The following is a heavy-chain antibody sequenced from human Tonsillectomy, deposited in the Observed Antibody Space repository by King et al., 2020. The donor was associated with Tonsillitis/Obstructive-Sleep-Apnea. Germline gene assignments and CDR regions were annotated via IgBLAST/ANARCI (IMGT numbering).Heavy chain of an antibody. V-gene: IGHV3-48*03. Sequence: VQLVESGGGLVQPGGSLRLSCVASGFTFSIYEMNWVRQAPGKGLEWVSYISRSGSPIYYADSVKGRFTISRDNVKNSLYLQMNSLRAEDTAVYYCARDNVSREGNYYYYMDVWGKGTPVTVSS. CDR1: GFTFSIYE. CDR2: ISRSGSPI. J-gene: IGHJ6*03. D-gene: IGHD1-26*01. CDR3: ARDNVSREGNYYYYMDV.